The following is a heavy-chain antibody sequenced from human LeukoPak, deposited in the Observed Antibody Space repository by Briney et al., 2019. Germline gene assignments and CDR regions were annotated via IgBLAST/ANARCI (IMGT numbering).Heavy chain of an antibody. J-gene: IGHJ4*02. D-gene: IGHD3-22*01. CDR2: IYPGDSDT. CDR1: GYSFTSYW. Sequence: GESLKISCKGSGYSFTSYWIGLVRQMPGKGLEWMGIIYPGDSDTRYSPSFQGQVTISADKSISTAYLQWSSLKASDTAMYYCARRKKYYYDSSGYYLPGGIFDYWGQGTLVTVSS. V-gene: IGHV5-51*01. CDR3: ARRKKYYYDSSGYYLPGGIFDY.